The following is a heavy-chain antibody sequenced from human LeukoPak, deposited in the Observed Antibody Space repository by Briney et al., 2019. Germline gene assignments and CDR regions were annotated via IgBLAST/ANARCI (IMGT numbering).Heavy chain of an antibody. CDR3: AHKGRGSGSYTM. Sequence: SGPALVKPTQTLTLTCTFSGFSLSTSGMCVSWIRQPPGKALEWLARIDWDDDKYYSTSLKTRLTISKDTSKNQVVLTMTNMDPVDTATYYCAHKGRGSGSYTMWGQGILITVSS. CDR2: IDWDDDK. J-gene: IGHJ4*02. V-gene: IGHV2-70*11. CDR1: GFSLSTSGMC. D-gene: IGHD3-10*01.